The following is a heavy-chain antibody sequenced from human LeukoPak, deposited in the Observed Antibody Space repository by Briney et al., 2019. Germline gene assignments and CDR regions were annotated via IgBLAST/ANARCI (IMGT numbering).Heavy chain of an antibody. V-gene: IGHV4-59*01. Sequence: SETLSLTCTVSGDSISSYYWTWIRQPPGKGLEWIGYIYYTGQTKYNPSLESRVTISVDTSRGHFSLRLTSVTAADTPIYYCARGGGDYNGSGDWFDPWGQGTLVTVSS. D-gene: IGHD3-10*01. J-gene: IGHJ5*02. CDR3: ARGGGDYNGSGDWFDP. CDR1: GDSISSYY. CDR2: IYYTGQT.